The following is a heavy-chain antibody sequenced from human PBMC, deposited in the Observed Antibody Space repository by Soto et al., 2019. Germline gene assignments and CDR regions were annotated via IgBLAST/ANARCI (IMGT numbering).Heavy chain of an antibody. CDR2: ISSSSSTI. J-gene: IGHJ6*03. CDR1: GFTFSSYS. D-gene: IGHD3-9*01. CDR3: ARVGYDILTGYYNSTYYYYYMDV. V-gene: IGHV3-48*01. Sequence: GGSLRLSCAASGFTFSSYSMNWVRQAPGKGLEWVSYISSSSSTIYYADSVKGRFTISRDNAKNSLYLQMNSLRAEDTAVYYCARVGYDILTGYYNSTYYYYYMDVWGKGTMVTVSS.